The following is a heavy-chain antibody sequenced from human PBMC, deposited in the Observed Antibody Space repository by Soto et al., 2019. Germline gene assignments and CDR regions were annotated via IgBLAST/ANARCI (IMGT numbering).Heavy chain of an antibody. CDR3: ARGMYDYVWGSYRPHSMDV. V-gene: IGHV4-34*01. Sequence: SETLSLTCAVYGGSFSGYYWSWIRQPPGKGLEWIGEINHSGSTNYNPSLKSRVTISVDTSKNQFSLKLSSVTAADTAVYYCARGMYDYVWGSYRPHSMDVWGQGTTVTVSS. CDR2: INHSGST. CDR1: GGSFSGYY. D-gene: IGHD3-16*02. J-gene: IGHJ6*02.